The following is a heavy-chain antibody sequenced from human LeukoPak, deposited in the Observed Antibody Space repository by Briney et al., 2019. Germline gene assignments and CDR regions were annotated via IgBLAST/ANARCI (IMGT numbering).Heavy chain of an antibody. V-gene: IGHV3-23*01. CDR3: AKAPSGYDFDY. CDR2: ISGSGGST. D-gene: IGHD5-12*01. CDR1: GFTFSNYA. Sequence: GGSLRLSCAASGFTFSNYAMSWVRQAPGKGLEWLSAISGSGGSTYYADSVKGRFTISRDNSKNTVYLEMNSLRAEDTAMYYCAKAPSGYDFDYWGQGTLVTVSS. J-gene: IGHJ4*02.